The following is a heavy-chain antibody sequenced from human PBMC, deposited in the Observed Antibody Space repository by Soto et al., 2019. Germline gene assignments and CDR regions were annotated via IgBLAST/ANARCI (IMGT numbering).Heavy chain of an antibody. V-gene: IGHV3-11*01. CDR3: ARGGVPYSSGWGIDY. J-gene: IGHJ4*02. CDR1: GFTFSDYY. CDR2: ISNRGNTI. D-gene: IGHD6-19*01. Sequence: QVQLVESGGRLVKPGGSLRLSCAASGFTFSDYYMSWIRQAPGKGLEWLSYISNRGNTIYYADSVKGRFSISRDNAKKSLFLQMNSLAAEDTAVYYCARGGVPYSSGWGIDYWGQGILVTVSS.